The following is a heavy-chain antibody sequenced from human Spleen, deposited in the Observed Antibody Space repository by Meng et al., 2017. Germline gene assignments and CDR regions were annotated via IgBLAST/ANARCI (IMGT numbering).Heavy chain of an antibody. J-gene: IGHJ4*02. Sequence: QGQLQESGPGLVKPSQTLSLTCSVSGGSISSGYYYWSWIRQHPGKGLEWIGYIYYSGSTYYNPSLKSLVTISADTSKNQFSLKLSSVTAADTAVYYCARGPTTMAHDFDYWGQGTLVTVSS. CDR3: ARGPTTMAHDFDY. D-gene: IGHD4-11*01. V-gene: IGHV4-31*01. CDR2: IYYSGST. CDR1: GGSISSGYYY.